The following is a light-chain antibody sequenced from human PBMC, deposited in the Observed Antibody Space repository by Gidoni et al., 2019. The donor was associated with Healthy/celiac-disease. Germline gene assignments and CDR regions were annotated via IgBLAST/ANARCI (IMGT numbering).Light chain of an antibody. CDR2: EVS. J-gene: IGLJ1*01. CDR1: SSDVGGYNS. V-gene: IGLV2-14*01. CDR3: SSYTSSSTPV. Sequence: QSALTQPASVSGSPGQSITISCTGTSSDVGGYNSVSWYQQHPGKAPKLMIYEVSNRPSGVPDRFSGSKSGNTASLTISGLQAEDEADYYCSSYTSSSTPVFGTGTKVTVL.